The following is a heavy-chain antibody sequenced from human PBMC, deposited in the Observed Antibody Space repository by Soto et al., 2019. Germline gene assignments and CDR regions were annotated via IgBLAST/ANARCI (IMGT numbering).Heavy chain of an antibody. D-gene: IGHD2-2*01. CDR3: AKSLLPAARHHYCDF. CDR2: ISGSGGST. J-gene: IGHJ4*02. V-gene: IGHV3-23*01. CDR1: WGACSGYG. Sequence: GVSLRLCSGVAWGACSGYGGSRVRTAPGKGLEWVSAISGSGGSTYYADSVKGRFTISRDNSKNTLYLQMNSLRAEDTAVYYCAKSLLPAARHHYCDFRGQGTVVALS.